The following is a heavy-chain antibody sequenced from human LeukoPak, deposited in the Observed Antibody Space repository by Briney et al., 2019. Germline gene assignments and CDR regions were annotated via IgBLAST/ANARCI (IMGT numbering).Heavy chain of an antibody. CDR1: GFTFSSYS. J-gene: IGHJ6*02. CDR2: ISSSSSYI. Sequence: KAGGSLRLSCAASGFTFSSYSMNWVRQAPGKGLEWVSSISSSSSYIYYADSVKGRFTIPRDNAKNSLYLQMNSLRAEDTAVYYCARESVGGNQDYYYYGMDVWGQGTTVTVSS. CDR3: ARESVGGNQDYYYYGMDV. V-gene: IGHV3-21*01. D-gene: IGHD4-23*01.